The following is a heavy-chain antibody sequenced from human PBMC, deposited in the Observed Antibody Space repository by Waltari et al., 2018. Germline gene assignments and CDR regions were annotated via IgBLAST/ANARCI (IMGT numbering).Heavy chain of an antibody. V-gene: IGHV4-61*02. CDR2: IYTSGST. J-gene: IGHJ5*02. CDR1: GGSLSSGSYY. Sequence: QVQLQESGPGLVKPSQTLSLTYTVSGGSLSSGSYYCSWIPKPAGKGLEWIGRIYTSGSTNYNPSLKSRVTISVDTSKNQFSLKLSSVTAADTAVYYCARIVVVPAAMFFDPWGQGTLVTVSS. CDR3: ARIVVVPAAMFFDP. D-gene: IGHD2-2*01.